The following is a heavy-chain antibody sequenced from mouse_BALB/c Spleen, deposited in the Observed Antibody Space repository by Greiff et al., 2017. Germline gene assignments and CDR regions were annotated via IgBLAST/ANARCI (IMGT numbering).Heavy chain of an antibody. CDR2: ISSGSSTI. J-gene: IGHJ4*01. CDR3: ASYGLVYALAY. V-gene: IGHV5-17*02. Sequence: EVQLVESGGGLVQPGGSRKLSCTASGFTFSSFGMHWVRQAPGKGLEWVAYISSGSSTIYYEDTVKGRFTISRDNTKTTMYLQMTSLRAEDSAMYDCASYGLVYALAYWGQGTLVTVSA. CDR1: GFTFSSFG. D-gene: IGHD3-1*01.